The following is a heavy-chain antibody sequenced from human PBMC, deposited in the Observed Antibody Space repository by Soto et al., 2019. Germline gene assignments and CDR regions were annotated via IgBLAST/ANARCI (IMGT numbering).Heavy chain of an antibody. J-gene: IGHJ6*02. V-gene: IGHV5-51*01. CDR3: ARLYSSSPFYYGMDV. Sequence: GESLKISCKGSGYSLTSHWIGWVRQMPGKGLEWMGIIYPGDSDTRYSPSFQGQVTISADKSIGTAYLQWSSLKASDTAMYYCARLYSSSPFYYGMDVWGQGTTVTVSS. CDR2: IYPGDSDT. CDR1: GYSLTSHW. D-gene: IGHD6-6*01.